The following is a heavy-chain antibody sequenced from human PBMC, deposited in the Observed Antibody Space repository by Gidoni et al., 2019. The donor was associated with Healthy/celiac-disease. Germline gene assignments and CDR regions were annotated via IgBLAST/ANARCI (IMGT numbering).Heavy chain of an antibody. CDR2: ISSSSSYI. J-gene: IGHJ2*01. CDR1: GFTFSSYS. CDR3: ARTTATTGVYCSGGSCYAWYFDL. Sequence: EVQLVESGGGLVKPGGSLRLSCAASGFTFSSYSLNWVRQAPGKGLEWVSSISSSSSYIYYADSVKGRFTISRDNAKNSLYLQMNSLRAEDTAVYYCARTTATTGVYCSGGSCYAWYFDLWGRGTLVTVSS. D-gene: IGHD2-15*01. V-gene: IGHV3-21*01.